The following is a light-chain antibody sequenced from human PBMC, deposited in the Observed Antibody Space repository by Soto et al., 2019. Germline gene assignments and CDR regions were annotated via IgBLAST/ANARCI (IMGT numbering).Light chain of an antibody. CDR2: EVN. Sequence: QSALTQPPSASGSPGQSVAISCTGTSSDVGGYNYVSWYQQHPGKAPKLMIYEVNKRPSGVPDRFSGSKSGNTASLTVSGLQAEDEADYNCRSYAGSRNVFGTGTKVTVL. CDR1: SSDVGGYNY. CDR3: RSYAGSRNV. V-gene: IGLV2-8*01. J-gene: IGLJ1*01.